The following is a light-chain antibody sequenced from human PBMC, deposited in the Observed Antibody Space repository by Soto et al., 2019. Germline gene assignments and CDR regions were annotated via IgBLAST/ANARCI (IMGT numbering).Light chain of an antibody. CDR2: LGS. CDR3: MQALQTPYT. Sequence: DIVMTQSPLSLPVTPGESASISCRSSQSLLHSNGYNYLDWYLQKPGQSPQLLIYLGSNRASGVPDRFSGSGSGTDFTLKISRVEAEDVGVYYCMQALQTPYTFGQGTTLKIK. CDR1: QSLLHSNGYNY. J-gene: IGKJ2*01. V-gene: IGKV2-28*01.